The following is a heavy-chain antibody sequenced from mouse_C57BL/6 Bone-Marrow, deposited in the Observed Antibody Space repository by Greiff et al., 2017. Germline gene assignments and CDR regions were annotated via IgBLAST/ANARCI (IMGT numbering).Heavy chain of an antibody. CDR2: IDPSDSYT. Sequence: QVQLKQPGAELVMPGASVKLSCKASGYTFTSYWMHWVKQRPGQGLEWIGEIDPSDSYTNYNQKFKGKSTLTVDKSSSTAYMQLSSLTSEDSAVYYCARRENYYCWYFDVWGTGTTVTISS. D-gene: IGHD1-1*01. CDR1: GYTFTSYW. CDR3: ARRENYYCWYFDV. V-gene: IGHV1-69*01. J-gene: IGHJ1*03.